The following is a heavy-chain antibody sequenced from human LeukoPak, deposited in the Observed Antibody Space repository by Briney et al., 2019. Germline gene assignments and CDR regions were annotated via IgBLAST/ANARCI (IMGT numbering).Heavy chain of an antibody. Sequence: ASVKVSRKVSGYTLTELSMHWVRQAPGKGLEWMGGFDPEDGETIYAQKFQGRVTMTEDTSTDTAYMELSGLRSEDTAVYYCAISSPRAGAYDYWGQGTLVTVSS. D-gene: IGHD1-26*01. J-gene: IGHJ4*02. CDR1: GYTLTELS. V-gene: IGHV1-24*01. CDR3: AISSPRAGAYDY. CDR2: FDPEDGET.